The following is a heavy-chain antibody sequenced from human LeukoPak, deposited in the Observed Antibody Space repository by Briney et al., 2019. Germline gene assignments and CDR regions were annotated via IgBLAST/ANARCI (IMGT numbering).Heavy chain of an antibody. CDR2: ISSSSSYI. V-gene: IGHV3-21*01. CDR3: AELGITMIGGV. CDR1: GFTFSSYA. Sequence: GGSLRLSCATSGFTFSSYAMHWVRQAPGKGLEWVSSISSSSSYIYYADSVKGRFTISRDNAKNSLYLQMNSLRAEDTAVYYCAELGITMIGGVWGKGTTVTISS. D-gene: IGHD3-10*02. J-gene: IGHJ6*04.